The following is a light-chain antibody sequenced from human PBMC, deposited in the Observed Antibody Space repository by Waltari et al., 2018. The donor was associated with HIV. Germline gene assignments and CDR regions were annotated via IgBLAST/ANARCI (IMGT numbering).Light chain of an antibody. V-gene: IGLV3-21*04. J-gene: IGLJ2*01. CDR3: QVWDSTTNHVV. Sequence: SSVLTQPPSVSVAPGKTASITCGGTNIAHWYQPKPGQAPVLVIYDDSDRPSGIPERFSGSNSGNTATLTISRVEAGDEADYYCQVWDSTTNHVVFGGGTKLTVL. CDR2: DDS. CDR1: NIA.